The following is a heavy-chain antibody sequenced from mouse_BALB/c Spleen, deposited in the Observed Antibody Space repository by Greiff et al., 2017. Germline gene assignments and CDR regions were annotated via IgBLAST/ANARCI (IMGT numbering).Heavy chain of an antibody. Sequence: VQLKESGAELVKPGASVKLSCTASGFNIKDTYMHWVKQRPEQGLEWIGRIDPANGNTKYDPKFQGKATITADTSSNTAYLQLSSLTSEDTAVYYCAYYGSSYYAMDYWGQGTSVTVSS. J-gene: IGHJ4*01. CDR1: GFNIKDTY. V-gene: IGHV14-3*02. CDR3: AYYGSSYYAMDY. CDR2: IDPANGNT. D-gene: IGHD1-1*01.